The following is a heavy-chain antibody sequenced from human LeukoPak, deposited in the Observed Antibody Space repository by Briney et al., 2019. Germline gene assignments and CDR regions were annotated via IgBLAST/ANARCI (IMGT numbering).Heavy chain of an antibody. CDR2: INPNSGGS. D-gene: IGHD1-26*01. CDR3: ARDGYSGSFLDS. J-gene: IGHJ4*02. CDR1: GYTFTGYF. V-gene: IGHV1-2*02. Sequence: ASVKVSCKASGYTFTGYFMHWVRQAPGQGLEWMGWINPNSGGSNYAQKFQGRVTMTRDTSISTAYMELSRLRSDDTATYYCARDGYSGSFLDSWGQGTLVTVSS.